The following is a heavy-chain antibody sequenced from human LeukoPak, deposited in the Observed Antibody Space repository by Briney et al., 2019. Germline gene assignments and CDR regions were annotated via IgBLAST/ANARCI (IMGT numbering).Heavy chain of an antibody. Sequence: SETLSLTCTVSGGSIISTSYYWGWIRQPPGKGLEWIGSIYYSGSTYYNPSLKSRVTISVDRSKNQFSLKLSSVTAADTAVYYCATAYGDYPEYFQHWGQGTLVTVSS. CDR3: ATAYGDYPEYFQH. J-gene: IGHJ1*01. V-gene: IGHV4-39*07. CDR1: GGSIISTSYY. CDR2: IYYSGST. D-gene: IGHD4-17*01.